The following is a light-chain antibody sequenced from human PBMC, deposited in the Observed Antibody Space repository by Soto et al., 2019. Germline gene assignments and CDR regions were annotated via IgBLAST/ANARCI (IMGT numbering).Light chain of an antibody. CDR2: AAS. CDR3: QKSYTTPWT. CDR1: QSISSY. Sequence: DIEMTQSPSSLSASVGDRVTITCRASQSISSYLNWYQQKPGNAPNLLIYAASTLQSGVPSRFSAYGSEKDFTLTISNLQAEDFATYYWQKSYTTPWTFGQGTKVEVK. V-gene: IGKV1-39*01. J-gene: IGKJ1*01.